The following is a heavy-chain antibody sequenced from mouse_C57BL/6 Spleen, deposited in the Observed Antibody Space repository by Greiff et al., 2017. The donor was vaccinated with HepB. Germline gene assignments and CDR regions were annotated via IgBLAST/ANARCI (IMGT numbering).Heavy chain of an antibody. CDR1: GYTFTSYT. J-gene: IGHJ3*01. CDR2: INPSSGYT. Sequence: QVQLQQSGAELARPGASVKMSCKASGYTFTSYTMHWVKQRPGQGLEWIGYINPSSGYTKYNQKFKDKATLTADKSSSTAYMQLSSLTSEDSAVYYCAREGELLRAPFAYWGQGTLVTVSA. V-gene: IGHV1-4*01. D-gene: IGHD1-1*01. CDR3: AREGELLRAPFAY.